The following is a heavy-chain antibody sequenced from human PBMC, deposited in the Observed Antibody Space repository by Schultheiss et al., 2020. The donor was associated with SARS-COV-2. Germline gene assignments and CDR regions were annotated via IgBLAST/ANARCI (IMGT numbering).Heavy chain of an antibody. CDR2: ISSSSSYI. J-gene: IGHJ5*02. V-gene: IGHV3-21*05. Sequence: GGSLRLSCAASGFTFSIYSMNWVRQAPGKGLEWVSYISSSSSYIYYADSVKGRFTISRDNAKNSLYLQMNSLRAEDTAVYYCASLVVVGATLRGHWFDPWGQGTLVTVSS. CDR1: GFTFSIYS. CDR3: ASLVVVGATLRGHWFDP. D-gene: IGHD1-26*01.